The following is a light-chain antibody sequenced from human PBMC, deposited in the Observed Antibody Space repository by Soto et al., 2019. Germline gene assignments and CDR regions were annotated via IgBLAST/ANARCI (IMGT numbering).Light chain of an antibody. CDR3: QSYDNNIVV. Sequence: QTVVTQEPSFSVSPGGTVTLTCGLSSDSVSASHFPSWYQQTPGQAPRTLIYNTNTRSSGVPDRFSGSIDSSSNSASLTISGLQTEDEADYYCQSYDNNIVVFGGGTQLTVL. V-gene: IGLV8-61*01. CDR2: NTN. J-gene: IGLJ2*01. CDR1: SDSVSASHF.